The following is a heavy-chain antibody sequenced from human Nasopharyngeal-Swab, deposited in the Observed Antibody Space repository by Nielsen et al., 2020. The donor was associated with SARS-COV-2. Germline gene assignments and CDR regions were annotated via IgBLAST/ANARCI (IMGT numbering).Heavy chain of an antibody. CDR3: AKEVAAAIGEYYFDY. J-gene: IGHJ4*02. Sequence: GESLKISCAASGFTFSSYAMSWVRQAPGKGLEWVSAISGSGGSTYYADSVKGRFTTSRDNSKNTLYLQMNSLRAEDTAVYYCAKEVAAAIGEYYFDYWGQGTLVTVSS. D-gene: IGHD6-13*01. CDR2: ISGSGGST. CDR1: GFTFSSYA. V-gene: IGHV3-23*01.